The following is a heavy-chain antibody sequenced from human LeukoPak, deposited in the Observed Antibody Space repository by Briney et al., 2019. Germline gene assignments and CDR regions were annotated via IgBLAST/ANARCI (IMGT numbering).Heavy chain of an antibody. D-gene: IGHD7-27*01. V-gene: IGHV1-69*05. Sequence: GASVKVSCKASGGTFSSYAISWVRQAPGQGLEWMGGIIPIFGTANYAQKFQGRVTITTDESTSTAYMELSSLRSEDTAVYYCARSGTVTGDGGYYYYYMDVWGKGTTVTVSS. CDR2: IIPIFGTA. CDR1: GGTFSSYA. CDR3: ARSGTVTGDGGYYYYYMDV. J-gene: IGHJ6*03.